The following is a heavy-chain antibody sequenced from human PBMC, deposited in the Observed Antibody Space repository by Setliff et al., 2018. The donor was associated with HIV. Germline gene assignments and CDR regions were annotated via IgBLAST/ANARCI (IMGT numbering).Heavy chain of an antibody. J-gene: IGHJ1*01. V-gene: IGHV5-51*01. CDR1: RYNFSNYW. Sequence: ESLKISCKGSRYNFSNYWIAWVRQMPGKGLEWMGIIYPGDSETRYSPSFQGQVTMFAGKSISTAYLQWSSLKASDTALYYCATSDYGGGSGHFQHWGQGSLVTVSS. CDR3: ATSDYGGGSGHFQH. CDR2: IYPGDSET. D-gene: IGHD4-17*01.